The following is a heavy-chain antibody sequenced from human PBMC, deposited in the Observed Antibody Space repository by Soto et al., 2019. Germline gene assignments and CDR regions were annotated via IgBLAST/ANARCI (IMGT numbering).Heavy chain of an antibody. V-gene: IGHV1-18*01. Sequence: QVQPVQSGPEVKKPGASVKVSCKTSGYTFTSYGISWVRQAPGQGLEWMGWISTYKGNTNYAQKFQGRVTMTTDTSTSTGYMELRSLRSDDTAVYYCATRSPAFDYWGQGTLVTVSS. CDR3: ATRSPAFDY. CDR2: ISTYKGNT. J-gene: IGHJ4*02. CDR1: GYTFTSYG.